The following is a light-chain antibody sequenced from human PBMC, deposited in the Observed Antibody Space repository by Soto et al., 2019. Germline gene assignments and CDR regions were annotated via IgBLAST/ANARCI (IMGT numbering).Light chain of an antibody. Sequence: QSALTQPASVSGSPGQSVTISCTGTSSDLGSYNLVSWYQQHPGKAPKLIIFQVTKRPSGVSNHFSASKSGNTASLTISGLQAEDEAVYYCSSYADGSHVVFGGGTKVTVL. CDR1: SSDLGSYNL. CDR2: QVT. J-gene: IGLJ2*01. V-gene: IGLV2-23*02. CDR3: SSYADGSHVV.